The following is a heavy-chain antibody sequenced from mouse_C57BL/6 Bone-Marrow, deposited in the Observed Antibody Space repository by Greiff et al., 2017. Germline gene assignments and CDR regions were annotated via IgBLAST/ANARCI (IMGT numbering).Heavy chain of an antibody. Sequence: VQLKESGGGLVQPGESLKLSCESNEYEFPSHDMSWVRKTPEKRLELVAAINSDGGSTYYPDTMERRFIISRDNTKKTLYLQMSSLRSEDTALYYCARHHYYGSSYDWYFDVWGTGTTVTVSS. CDR3: ARHHYYGSSYDWYFDV. D-gene: IGHD1-1*01. J-gene: IGHJ1*03. CDR1: EYEFPSHD. CDR2: INSDGGST. V-gene: IGHV5-2*01.